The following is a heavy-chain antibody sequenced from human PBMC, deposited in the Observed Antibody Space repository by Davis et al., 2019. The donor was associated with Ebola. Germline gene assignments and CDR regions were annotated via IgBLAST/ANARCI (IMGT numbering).Heavy chain of an antibody. V-gene: IGHV3-48*04. CDR2: ISSTGNPI. Sequence: GESLKISCAASGFTFSSYRMNWVRQAPGKGLEWVSYISSTGNPILYADSVKGRFTISRDNAKNSVYLQMNSLRAEDTAVYYCARDPTRGTGTKSNNFDIWGQGTMVTVSS. CDR3: ARDPTRGTGTKSNNFDI. D-gene: IGHD1-7*01. CDR1: GFTFSSYR. J-gene: IGHJ3*02.